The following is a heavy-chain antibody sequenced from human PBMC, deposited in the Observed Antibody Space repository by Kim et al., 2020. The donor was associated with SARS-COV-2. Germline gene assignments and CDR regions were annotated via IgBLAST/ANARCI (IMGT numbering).Heavy chain of an antibody. CDR2: IYYSGST. CDR3: ARDHPLRVRAMIVYYGMDV. J-gene: IGHJ6*02. Sequence: SETLSLTCTVSGGSISSSSYYWGWIRQPPGKGLEWIGSIYYSGSTYYNPSLKSRVTISVDTSKNQFSLKLSSVTAADTAVYYCARDHPLRVRAMIVYYGMDVWGQGTTVTVSS. CDR1: GGSISSSSYY. V-gene: IGHV4-39*07. D-gene: IGHD3-22*01.